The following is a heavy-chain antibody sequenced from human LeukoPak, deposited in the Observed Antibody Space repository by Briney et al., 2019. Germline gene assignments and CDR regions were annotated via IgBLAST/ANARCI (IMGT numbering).Heavy chain of an antibody. J-gene: IGHJ5*02. Sequence: PSETLSLTCTVSGGSINSYYWSWIRQPPGKGLEWIGYIYYTGTTNYNPSLKSRVTISVDRSMNQFSMKLTSESAADTAVYYCARGSSWGEHSWGQETLVTVSS. CDR3: ARGSSWGEHS. CDR2: IYYTGTT. V-gene: IGHV4-59*01. CDR1: GGSINSYY. D-gene: IGHD3-16*01.